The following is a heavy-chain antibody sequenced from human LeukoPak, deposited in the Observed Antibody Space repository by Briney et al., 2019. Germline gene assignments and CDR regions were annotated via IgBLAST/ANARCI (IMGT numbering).Heavy chain of an antibody. V-gene: IGHV3-11*01. D-gene: IGHD2-21*02. CDR1: GFTFSDYY. CDR3: AGVVTAAPIDY. J-gene: IGHJ4*02. Sequence: GGSLRLSCAASGFTFSDYYMSWIRQAPGKGLEWVSYISSSGSTIYYADSVKGRFTISRDNAKNSLYLQMNSLRAEDTAVYYCAGVVTAAPIDYWGQGTLVTASS. CDR2: ISSSGSTI.